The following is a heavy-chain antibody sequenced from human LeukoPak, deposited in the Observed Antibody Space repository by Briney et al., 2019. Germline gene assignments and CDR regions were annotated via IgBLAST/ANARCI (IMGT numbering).Heavy chain of an antibody. CDR3: AKALRYCTSTSCYSGYYYYVDV. CDR1: GFTFSNYA. D-gene: IGHD2-2*01. Sequence: GGSLRLSCAASGFTFSNYAMSWVRQAPGKGLEWVSAISGSGGSTYYADSVKGRFSVSRDNSKNTLYLQMNSLRAEDTALYFCAKALRYCTSTSCYSGYYYYVDVWGKGTTVTVSS. J-gene: IGHJ6*03. CDR2: ISGSGGST. V-gene: IGHV3-23*01.